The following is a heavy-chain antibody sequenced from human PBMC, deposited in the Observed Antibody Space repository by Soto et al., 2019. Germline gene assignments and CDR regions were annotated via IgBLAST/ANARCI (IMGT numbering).Heavy chain of an antibody. D-gene: IGHD3-16*01. Sequence: SETLSLTCAVYGGFLSESYWTWIRQPPGKGLEWIGEINHVGGTNYNPSLKSRVTMSVDTSQNQFSLRLISVTAADTAMYFCVRIRYQLPSSVLWPDPWGQGTPVT. CDR3: VRIRYQLPSSVLWPDP. J-gene: IGHJ5*02. CDR1: GGFLSESY. V-gene: IGHV4-34*01. CDR2: INHVGGT.